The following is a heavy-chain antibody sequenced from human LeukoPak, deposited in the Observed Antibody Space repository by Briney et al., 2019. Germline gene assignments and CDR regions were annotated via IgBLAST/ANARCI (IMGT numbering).Heavy chain of an antibody. CDR2: INHSGST. V-gene: IGHV4-34*01. D-gene: IGHD6-13*01. Sequence: SETLSLTCAVYGGSFSGYYWSWIRQPPGKGLEWIGEINHSGSTNYNPSLKSRVTISVDTSKNQFSLKLSSVTAADTAVYYCARGRGGYSSSWITNDYWGQGTLVTVSS. CDR1: GGSFSGYY. J-gene: IGHJ4*02. CDR3: ARGRGGYSSSWITNDY.